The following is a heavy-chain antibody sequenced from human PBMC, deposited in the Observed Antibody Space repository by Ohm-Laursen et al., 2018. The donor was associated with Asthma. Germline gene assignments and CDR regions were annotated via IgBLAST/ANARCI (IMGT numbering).Heavy chain of an antibody. D-gene: IGHD3-16*01. CDR2: INPDSGDI. Sequence: SLRLSCAASGLPFRDYRMSWGRQAPGKGLEWVSNINPDSGDIYYMDSVDGRFTISRDNAKNSLYLQMNSLRAEDTAVYYCETNLPYEAENYWGQGTLVTVSS. V-gene: IGHV3-7*05. CDR1: GLPFRDYR. J-gene: IGHJ4*02. CDR3: ETNLPYEAENY.